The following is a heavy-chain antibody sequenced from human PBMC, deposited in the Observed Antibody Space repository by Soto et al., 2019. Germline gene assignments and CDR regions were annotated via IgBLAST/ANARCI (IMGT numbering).Heavy chain of an antibody. CDR3: ATDRPIYSGSSG. CDR1: GYRLTELS. CDR2: FDPEDGDT. Sequence: GASVKVSCKVSGYRLTELSMQWVRQSPVKGLEWMGCFDPEDGDTIYAQKFQVRVTMTEDTSTDTAYMELSSLRSEDTAVYYCATDRPIYSGSSGWGQGTLVTVSS. D-gene: IGHD1-26*01. V-gene: IGHV1-24*01. J-gene: IGHJ4*02.